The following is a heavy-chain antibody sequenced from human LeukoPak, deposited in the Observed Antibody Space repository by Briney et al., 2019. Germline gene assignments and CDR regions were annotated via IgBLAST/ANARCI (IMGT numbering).Heavy chain of an antibody. V-gene: IGHV3-23*01. J-gene: IGHJ3*02. CDR1: GFTFTSYD. CDR2: ISGSGGST. D-gene: IGHD7-27*01. CDR3: AKDRLSKWGLDAFDI. Sequence: GGSLRLSCAASGFTFTSYDMSWVRQAPEKGLEWVSAISGSGGSTYHADSVKGRFTISRDNSKNTVYLQVNSLRAEDTAIYYCAKDRLSKWGLDAFDIWGQGTMVTVSS.